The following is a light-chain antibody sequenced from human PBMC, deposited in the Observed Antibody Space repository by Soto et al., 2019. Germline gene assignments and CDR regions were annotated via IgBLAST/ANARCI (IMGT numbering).Light chain of an antibody. CDR3: SSYSSSSTLV. CDR2: DVN. V-gene: IGLV2-14*03. J-gene: IGLJ3*02. CDR1: SSDIGGYND. Sequence: QSALTQPASVSGSPGQSITISCTGSSSDIGGYNDVSWYQQHPGKVPKLIIYDVNDRPSGVSNRFSGSKSGNTASLTISGLQAEDEADYYCSSYSSSSTLVFGGGTQLTVL.